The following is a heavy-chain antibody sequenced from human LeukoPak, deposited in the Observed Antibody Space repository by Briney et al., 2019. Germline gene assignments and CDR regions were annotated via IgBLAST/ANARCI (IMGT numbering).Heavy chain of an antibody. J-gene: IGHJ2*01. Sequence: GGSLRLSCTTSGFNFRAYWMGWVRQAPGKGLEWVSCVSSTSSFIYYADSVKGRFTISRDNAKNSLYLQMNSLRAEDTAVYYCARDYFSRAALLGYFDLWGRGTLVTVSS. CDR3: ARDYFSRAALLGYFDL. CDR1: GFNFRAYW. CDR2: VSSTSSFI. V-gene: IGHV3-21*01. D-gene: IGHD2-15*01.